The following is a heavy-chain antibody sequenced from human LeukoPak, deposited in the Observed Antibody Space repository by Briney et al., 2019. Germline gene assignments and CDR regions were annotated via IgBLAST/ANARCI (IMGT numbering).Heavy chain of an antibody. CDR2: IRYDGSNK. J-gene: IGHJ4*02. V-gene: IGHV3-30*02. CDR1: GFTFSSYG. CDR3: AKAASASAAIDY. Sequence: PGGSLRLSCAASGFTFSSYGMHWVRRAPGKGLEWVAFIRYDGSNKYYADSVKGRFTISRDNSKNTLYLQMNSLRAEDTAVYYCAKAASASAAIDYWGQGTLVTVSS. D-gene: IGHD2-2*01.